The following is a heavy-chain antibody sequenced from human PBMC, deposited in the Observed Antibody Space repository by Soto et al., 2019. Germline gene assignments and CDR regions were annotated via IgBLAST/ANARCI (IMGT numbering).Heavy chain of an antibody. CDR2: ISSSGSTI. CDR3: ARERYNWNDGPFDYYYGMDV. CDR1: GFTFSDYY. V-gene: IGHV3-11*01. J-gene: IGHJ6*02. Sequence: PGGSLRLSCAASGFTFSDYYMSWIRQAPGKGLEWASYISSSGSTIYYADSVKGRFTISRDNAKNSLYLQMNSLRAEDTAVYYCARERYNWNDGPFDYYYGMDVWGQGTTVTVSS. D-gene: IGHD1-20*01.